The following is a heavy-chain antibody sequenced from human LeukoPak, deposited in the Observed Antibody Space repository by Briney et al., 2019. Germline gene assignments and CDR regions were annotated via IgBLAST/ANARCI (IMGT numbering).Heavy chain of an antibody. CDR3: AREVNYGDYGDNAFDI. V-gene: IGHV4-39*07. D-gene: IGHD4-17*01. J-gene: IGHJ3*02. Sequence: SETLSLTCTVSGGSISSYHWGWFRQPPGKGLEWIGSIYYSGDTYYTPSLKSRVTISLDTSNNQFSLRLSSVTAADTAVYYCAREVNYGDYGDNAFDIWGQGTMVTVSS. CDR2: IYYSGDT. CDR1: GGSISSYH.